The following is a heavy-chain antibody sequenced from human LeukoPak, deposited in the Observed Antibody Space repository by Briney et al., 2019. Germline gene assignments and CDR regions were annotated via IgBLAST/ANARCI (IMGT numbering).Heavy chain of an antibody. V-gene: IGHV3-23*01. D-gene: IGHD5-24*01. CDR1: GFTFSSYA. CDR3: ANYQRWLQSPLDY. J-gene: IGHJ4*02. Sequence: PGGSLRLSCAASGFTFSSYAMSWVRQAPGKGLEWVSAISGSGGSTYYADSVKGRFAISRDNSKNTLYLQMNSLRAEDTAVYCCANYQRWLQSPLDYWGQGTLVTVSS. CDR2: ISGSGGST.